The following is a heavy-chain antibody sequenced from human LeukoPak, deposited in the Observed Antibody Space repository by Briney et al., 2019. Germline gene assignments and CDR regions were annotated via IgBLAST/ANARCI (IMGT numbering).Heavy chain of an antibody. CDR1: GGSVSSSNYY. D-gene: IGHD5-18*01. CDR3: AGYSYGGEDWFDP. Sequence: SETLSLTCTVSGGSVSSSNYYWGWIRQPPGKGLEWIGSIYYSGSTYYNPSLKSRVTISVDTSKNYFSLKLSSVTAADTAVYYCAGYSYGGEDWFDPWGQGTLVTVSS. J-gene: IGHJ5*02. V-gene: IGHV4-39*02. CDR2: IYYSGST.